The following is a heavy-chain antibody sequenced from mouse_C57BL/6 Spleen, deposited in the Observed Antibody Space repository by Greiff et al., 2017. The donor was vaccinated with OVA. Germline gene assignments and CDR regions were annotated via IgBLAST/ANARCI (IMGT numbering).Heavy chain of an antibody. J-gene: IGHJ4*01. Sequence: VQRVESGPGLVQPSQSLSITCTVSGFSLTSYGVHWVRQPPGKGLEWLGVIWRGGSTDYNAAFMSRLSITKDNSKSQVFFKMNSLQADDTAIYYCAKVGDGNYAMDYWGQGTSVTVSS. CDR3: AKVGDGNYAMDY. CDR1: GFSLTSYG. CDR2: IWRGGST. D-gene: IGHD2-3*01. V-gene: IGHV2-5*01.